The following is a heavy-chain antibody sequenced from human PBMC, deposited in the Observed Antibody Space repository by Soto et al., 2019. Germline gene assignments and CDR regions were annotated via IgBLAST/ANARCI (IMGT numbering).Heavy chain of an antibody. V-gene: IGHV1-18*01. CDR1: GYTFTSHG. CDR3: ATARGYSYGPGVDY. CDR2: ISAYNGNT. D-gene: IGHD5-18*01. Sequence: ASVKVSCKASGYTFTSHGITWVRQAPGQGLEWMGWISAYNGNTNYTQKLQGRLTMTTDTSTSTAYMELRSLRSDDTAVYYCATARGYSYGPGVDYWGQGTLVTVSS. J-gene: IGHJ4*02.